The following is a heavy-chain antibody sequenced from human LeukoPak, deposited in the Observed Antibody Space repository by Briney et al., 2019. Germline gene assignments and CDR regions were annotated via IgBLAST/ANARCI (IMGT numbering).Heavy chain of an antibody. V-gene: IGHV3-21*01. CDR2: MDTSGSYI. CDR3: ARGRSITLLRGVAMSDGFDI. J-gene: IGHJ3*02. Sequence: GGSLRLSCAASGFTFSTYSMNWVRQAPGKGLEWVSFMDTSGSYIYYGDSTKGRFTISRDNAKNSLYLQMSGLRAEDTAVYYCARGRSITLLRGVAMSDGFDIWGQGAMVTVSS. CDR1: GFTFSTYS. D-gene: IGHD3-10*01.